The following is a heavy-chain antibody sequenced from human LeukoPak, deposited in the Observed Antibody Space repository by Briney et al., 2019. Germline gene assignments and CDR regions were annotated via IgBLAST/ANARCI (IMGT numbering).Heavy chain of an antibody. CDR2: ISYDGSNK. J-gene: IGHJ3*02. Sequence: GGSLRLSCAASGFTFSSYAMHWVRQAPGKGLEWVAVISYDGSNKYYADSVKGRFTISRDNSKNTLYLQMNSLRAEDTAVYYCARVPYGGNSGAFDIWGQGTMVAVSS. CDR3: ARVPYGGNSGAFDI. CDR1: GFTFSSYA. D-gene: IGHD4-23*01. V-gene: IGHV3-30-3*01.